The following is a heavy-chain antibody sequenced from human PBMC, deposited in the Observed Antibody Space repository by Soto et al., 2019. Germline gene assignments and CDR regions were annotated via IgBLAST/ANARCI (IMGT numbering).Heavy chain of an antibody. D-gene: IGHD1-26*01. CDR2: IYYSGST. CDR3: ARGTWDYYFDY. CDR1: GGSISSYY. Sequence: QVQLQESGPGLVKPSETLSLTCTVSGGSISSYYWSWIRQPPGKGLEWIGYIYYSGSTNYNPSLKSRVTISVDTSKNQFSLKLSSVTAADTAVYYCARGTWDYYFDYWGQGTLVTVSS. V-gene: IGHV4-59*01. J-gene: IGHJ4*02.